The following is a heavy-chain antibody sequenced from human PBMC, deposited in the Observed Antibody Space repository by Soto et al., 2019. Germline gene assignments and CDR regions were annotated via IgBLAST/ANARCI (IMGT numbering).Heavy chain of an antibody. CDR3: ARGRTRSSCYDY. CDR2: ISTTGGT. J-gene: IGHJ4*02. D-gene: IGHD2-15*01. V-gene: IGHV3-13*01. Sequence: EVQLVESGGGLVQPGGSLRLSCAASGFTFSTDDMHWVRQATGKGLEWVAAISTTGGTHYPDSVKGRFTISRDNAKNSLYREMNSLRAGYTAVYYCARGRTRSSCYDYWGQGTLVTVSP. CDR1: GFTFSTDD.